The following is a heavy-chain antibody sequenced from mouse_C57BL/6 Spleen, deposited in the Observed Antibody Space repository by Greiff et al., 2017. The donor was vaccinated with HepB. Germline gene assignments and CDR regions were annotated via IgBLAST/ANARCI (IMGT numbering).Heavy chain of an antibody. CDR3: ARGSSGYDYYAMDY. CDR1: GYTFTDYY. J-gene: IGHJ4*01. V-gene: IGHV1-26*01. CDR2: INPNNGGT. Sequence: EVQLQQSGPELVKPGASVKISCKASGYTFTDYYMNWVKQSHGKSLKWIGDINPNNGGTSYNQKFKGKATLTVYKSSSTAYMALRSLTSEDSAVYYCARGSSGYDYYAMDYWGQGTSVTVSS. D-gene: IGHD3-2*02.